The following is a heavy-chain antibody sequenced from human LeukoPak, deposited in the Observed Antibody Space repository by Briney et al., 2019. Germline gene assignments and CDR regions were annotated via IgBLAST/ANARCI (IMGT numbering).Heavy chain of an antibody. CDR2: IYYSGST. V-gene: IGHV4-30-4*08. CDR1: GGSISSGDYY. J-gene: IGHJ3*02. D-gene: IGHD3-10*01. CDR3: ARSSSMVRGVIIVFAFDI. Sequence: PSETLSLTCTVSGGSISSGDYYWRWIRQPPGKGLEWIGYIYYSGSTYYNPSLKSRVTISVDTSKNQFSLKLSSVTAADTAVYYCARSSSMVRGVIIVFAFDIWGQGRMVTVSS.